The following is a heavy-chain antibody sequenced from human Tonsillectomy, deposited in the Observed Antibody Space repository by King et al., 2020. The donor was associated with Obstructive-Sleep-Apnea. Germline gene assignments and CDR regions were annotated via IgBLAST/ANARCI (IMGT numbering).Heavy chain of an antibody. CDR2: INSDGSST. D-gene: IGHD6-13*01. Sequence: VQLVESGGGLVQPGGSLRLSCAASGFTFSSYWMHWVRQAPGKGLVWVSRINSDGSSTSYADAGKGRFTISRDNAKNTLYLQMNRLIAEDTAVYYCARVSSWYTEYFQHWGQGTLVTVSS. CDR3: ARVSSWYTEYFQH. CDR1: GFTFSSYW. J-gene: IGHJ1*01. V-gene: IGHV3-74*01.